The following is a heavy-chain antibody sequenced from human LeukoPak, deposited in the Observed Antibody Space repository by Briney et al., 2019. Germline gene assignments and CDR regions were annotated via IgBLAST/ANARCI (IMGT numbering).Heavy chain of an antibody. V-gene: IGHV3-30*04. CDR3: ARRTNMVRGVKAFDY. CDR2: ISYDGSSK. D-gene: IGHD3-10*01. CDR1: GFTFSSYA. Sequence: GGSLRLSCAASGFTFSSYAMHWVRQAPGKGLEWVAVISYDGSSKYYADSVKGRFTISRDNSKNTLYLQINSLRAEDTAVYYCARRTNMVRGVKAFDYWGQGTLVTVSS. J-gene: IGHJ4*02.